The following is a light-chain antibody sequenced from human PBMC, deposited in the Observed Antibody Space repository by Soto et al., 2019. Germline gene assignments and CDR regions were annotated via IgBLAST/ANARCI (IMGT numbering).Light chain of an antibody. J-gene: IGLJ2*01. CDR1: RGHSSYA. Sequence: QLVLTQSPSASASLGASVKLTGTRSRGHSSYAIAWHQQQPEKGPRYLMKLNSDGSHSKGDGIPDRFSGSSSGAERYLTISSLQSEDEADYYCQTWGTGIVVFGGGTKVTVL. V-gene: IGLV4-69*01. CDR3: QTWGTGIVV. CDR2: LNSDGSH.